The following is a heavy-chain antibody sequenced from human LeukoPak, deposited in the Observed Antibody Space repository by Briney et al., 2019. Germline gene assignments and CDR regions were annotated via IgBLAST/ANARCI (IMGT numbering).Heavy chain of an antibody. CDR2: ITTDGSGT. D-gene: IGHD6-19*01. V-gene: IGHV3-74*01. Sequence: GGSLRLSCADSGFTFNSYWMHWVRQAPGKGLAWVSHITTDGSGTSYADSVKGRFTISRDNAKKTLYLQMNSLRAEDTAVYYCASWPGGWYGEDSWGQGTLVTVSS. J-gene: IGHJ4*02. CDR3: ASWPGGWYGEDS. CDR1: GFTFNSYW.